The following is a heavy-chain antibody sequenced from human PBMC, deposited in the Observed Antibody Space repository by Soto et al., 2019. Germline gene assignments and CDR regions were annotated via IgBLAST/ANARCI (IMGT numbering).Heavy chain of an antibody. V-gene: IGHV1-8*01. Sequence: GASVKVSCKASGYTFTSYDINWVRQATGQGLEWMGWMNPNSGNTGYAQKFQGRVTMTRNTSISTAYMELSSLRSEDTAVYYCASRVTMIVVVSDAFDIWGQGTMVTVSS. CDR2: MNPNSGNT. CDR1: GYTFTSYD. CDR3: ASRVTMIVVVSDAFDI. D-gene: IGHD3-22*01. J-gene: IGHJ3*02.